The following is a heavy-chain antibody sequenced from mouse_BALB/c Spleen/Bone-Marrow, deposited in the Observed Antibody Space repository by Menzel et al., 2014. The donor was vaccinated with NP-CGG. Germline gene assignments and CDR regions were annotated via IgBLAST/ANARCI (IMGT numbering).Heavy chain of an antibody. CDR2: INNNGGST. CDR1: GFTFSSYG. CDR3: ARVYGWYFDV. D-gene: IGHD1-1*01. V-gene: IGHV5-6-3*01. J-gene: IGHJ1*01. Sequence: EVNLVESGGGLVQPGGSLKLSCVASGFTFSSYGMSWVRQTPDKRLELVATINNNGGSTYYPDSVKGQFTISRDNAKNTLYLQMSSLKSEDTAMYYCARVYGWYFDVWGAGTTVTVSS.